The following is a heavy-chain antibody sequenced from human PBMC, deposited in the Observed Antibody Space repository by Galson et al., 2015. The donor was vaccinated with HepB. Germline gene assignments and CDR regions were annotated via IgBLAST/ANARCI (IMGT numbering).Heavy chain of an antibody. D-gene: IGHD2-2*01. Sequence: QSGAEVTKPGESLKISCKGSGSSFTSYWIGWVRQMPGKGLEWMGIIYPGDSDTRYSPSFQGQVTISADKSISTAYLQWSSLKASDTAMYYCARRLGYCSSTSCYYYFDYWGQGTLVTVSS. V-gene: IGHV5-51*03. J-gene: IGHJ4*02. CDR2: IYPGDSDT. CDR1: GSSFTSYW. CDR3: ARRLGYCSSTSCYYYFDY.